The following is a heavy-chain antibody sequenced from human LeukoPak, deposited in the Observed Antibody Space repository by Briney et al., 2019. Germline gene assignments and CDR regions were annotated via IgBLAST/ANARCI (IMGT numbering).Heavy chain of an antibody. CDR3: ARERPDDYYDSSGYRTTPEYYFDY. J-gene: IGHJ4*02. CDR1: GFTFSSYS. CDR2: ISSSSSYI. V-gene: IGHV3-21*01. Sequence: GGSLRLSYAASGFTFSSYSMNWVRQAPGKGLEWVSSISSSSSYIYYADSVKGRFTISRDNAKNSLYLQMNSLRAEDTAVYYCARERPDDYYDSSGYRTTPEYYFDYWGQGTLVTVSS. D-gene: IGHD3-22*01.